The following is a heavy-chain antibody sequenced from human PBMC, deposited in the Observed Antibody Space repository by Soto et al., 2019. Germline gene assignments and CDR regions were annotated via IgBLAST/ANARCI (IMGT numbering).Heavy chain of an antibody. CDR3: ARRYYDSSGYYYYYYYGMDF. J-gene: IGHJ6*02. D-gene: IGHD3-22*01. V-gene: IGHV1-69*06. CDR1: GGTFSSYA. Sequence: QVQLVQSGAEVKKPGSSVKVSCKASGGTFSSYAISWVRQAPGQGLEWMGGIIPIFGTANYAQKFQGRVTITADKSTSTAYMELSSLRSEDTAVYYCARRYYDSSGYYYYYYYGMDFWGQGTTVTVSS. CDR2: IIPIFGTA.